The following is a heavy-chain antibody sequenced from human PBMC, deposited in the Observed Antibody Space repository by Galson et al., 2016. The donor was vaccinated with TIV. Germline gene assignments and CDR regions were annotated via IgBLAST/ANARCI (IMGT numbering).Heavy chain of an antibody. CDR1: GFTFSTYG. CDR2: ISNAGNNK. D-gene: IGHD1-1*01. V-gene: IGHV3-30*18. CDR3: AKDGATGNYHYYGMDL. J-gene: IGHJ6*02. Sequence: SLRLSCAASGFTFSTYGMHWVRQAPGKGLEWVAVISNAGNNKYYADSAKGRFTISRDSSKNTLYLQMNSLRAEDTAVYYCAKDGATGNYHYYGMDLWGQGTTVTVSS.